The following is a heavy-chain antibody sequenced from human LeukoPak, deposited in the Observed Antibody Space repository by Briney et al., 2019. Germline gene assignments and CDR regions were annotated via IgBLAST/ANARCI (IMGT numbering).Heavy chain of an antibody. V-gene: IGHV4-39*01. Sequence: SETLSLTCTVSGGSISSSSYSWGWIRQPPGKGLEWIGSIYYSGSTHYNPSLKSRVTISVDTSKNQFSLKLSSVTAADTAVYCCARLGIGLLDYWGQGTLVTVSS. J-gene: IGHJ4*02. D-gene: IGHD2-21*02. CDR3: ARLGIGLLDY. CDR2: IYYSGST. CDR1: GGSISSSSYS.